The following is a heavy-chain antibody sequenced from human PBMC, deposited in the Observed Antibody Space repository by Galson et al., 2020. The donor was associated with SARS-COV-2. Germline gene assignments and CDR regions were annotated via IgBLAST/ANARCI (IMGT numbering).Heavy chain of an antibody. Sequence: SLKISCAASGFTFDDYAMHWVRQAPGKGLEWVSSITWNSGSIGYADAVKGRFTISRDNAKNSLYLQMNSLRPEDTALYYCAKGSLPTVTPFDYWGQGTLVTVSS. CDR1: GFTFDDYA. J-gene: IGHJ4*02. V-gene: IGHV3-9*01. CDR2: ITWNSGSI. D-gene: IGHD4-17*01. CDR3: AKGSLPTVTPFDY.